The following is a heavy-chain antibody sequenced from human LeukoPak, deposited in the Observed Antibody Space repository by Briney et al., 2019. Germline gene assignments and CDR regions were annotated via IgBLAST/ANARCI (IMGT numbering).Heavy chain of an antibody. V-gene: IGHV3-33*01. CDR2: IWYDGSNK. Sequence: GGSLRLSCAASGFTFSSYGMHWVRQAPGKGLEWVAVIWYDGSNKYYADSVKGRFTISRDNSKNTLYLQMNSLRAKDTAVYYCAREVRVLFDIWGQGTMATVSS. D-gene: IGHD2-2*01. CDR3: AREVRVLFDI. J-gene: IGHJ3*02. CDR1: GFTFSSYG.